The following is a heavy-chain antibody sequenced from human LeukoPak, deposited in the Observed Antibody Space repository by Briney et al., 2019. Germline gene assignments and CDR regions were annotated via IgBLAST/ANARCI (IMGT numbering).Heavy chain of an antibody. CDR1: GFAFSIQV. J-gene: IGHJ4*02. CDR3: AKDARRTSGWYFFDY. Sequence: GGSLRLSCAASGFAFSIQVTGGVRQAPGKGLEWVSVISDSGSIIYYADSVKGRFTISRDNSKNTLFLQMNSLRADDTAVYYCAKDARRTSGWYFFDYWGQGTLVTVPS. V-gene: IGHV3-23*01. D-gene: IGHD6-19*01. CDR2: ISDSGSII.